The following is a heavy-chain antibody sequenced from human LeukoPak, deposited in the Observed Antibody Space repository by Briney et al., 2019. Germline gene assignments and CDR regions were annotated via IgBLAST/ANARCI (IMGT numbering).Heavy chain of an antibody. CDR2: IKSDGVFT. V-gene: IGHV3-30*02. CDR3: AKTIFGVTHAFDI. D-gene: IGHD3-3*01. J-gene: IGHJ3*02. CDR1: GFAFNVFG. Sequence: GGSLRLSCEGSGFAFNVFGMHWIRQAPGKGLEWVAFIKSDGVFTNYAEAVKGRFTISRDNSKNTVHLQMNSLRAEDTAVYYCAKTIFGVTHAFDIWGQGTMVTVSS.